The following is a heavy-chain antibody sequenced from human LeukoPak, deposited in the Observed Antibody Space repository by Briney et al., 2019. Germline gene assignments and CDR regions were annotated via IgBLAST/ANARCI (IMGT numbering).Heavy chain of an antibody. D-gene: IGHD3-22*01. CDR3: ARDRLDSSGYRFDY. J-gene: IGHJ4*02. CDR1: GGSISSGSHY. CDR2: IYTSGST. V-gene: IGHV4-61*02. Sequence: SSETLSLTCTVSGGSISSGSHYWSWIRQPAGKGLEWIGRIYTSGSTNYNPSLKSRLTISVDTSKNQFSLKLSSVTAADTAVYYCARDRLDSSGYRFDYWGQGTLVTVSS.